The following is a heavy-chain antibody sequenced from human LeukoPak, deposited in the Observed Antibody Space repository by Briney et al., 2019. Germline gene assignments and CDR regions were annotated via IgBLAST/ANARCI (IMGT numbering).Heavy chain of an antibody. CDR1: GGSFSGYY. Sequence: SETLSLTCAVYGGSFSGYYWSWIRQPPGKGLEWIGYIYYSGSTNYNPSLKSRVTISVGTSKNQFSLKLSSVTAADTAVYYCARGGVERYFDWLSPTYYYYMDVWGKGTTVTVSS. V-gene: IGHV4-59*01. D-gene: IGHD3-9*01. CDR3: ARGGVERYFDWLSPTYYYYMDV. J-gene: IGHJ6*03. CDR2: IYYSGST.